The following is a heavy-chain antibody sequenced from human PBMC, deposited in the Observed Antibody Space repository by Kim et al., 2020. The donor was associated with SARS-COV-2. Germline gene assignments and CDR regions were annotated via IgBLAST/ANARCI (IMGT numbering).Heavy chain of an antibody. J-gene: IGHJ4*02. CDR1: GYTFTGYY. Sequence: ASVKVSCKASGYTFTGYYMHWVRQAPGQGLEWMGWINPNSGGTNYAQKFQGRVTMTRDTSISTAYMELSRLRSDDTAVYYCARDLLGSRQKKYYFDYWGQGTLVTVSS. CDR2: INPNSGGT. D-gene: IGHD3-16*01. CDR3: ARDLLGSRQKKYYFDY. V-gene: IGHV1-2*02.